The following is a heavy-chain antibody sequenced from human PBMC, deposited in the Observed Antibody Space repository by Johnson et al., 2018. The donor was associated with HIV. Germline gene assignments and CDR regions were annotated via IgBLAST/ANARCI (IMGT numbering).Heavy chain of an antibody. CDR3: AREGGSYKDDAFDI. V-gene: IGHV3-20*04. D-gene: IGHD1-26*01. Sequence: VQLVESGGGVVQPGRSLRLSCAVSGFTLSSYVMHWVRQAPGKGLEWVSSINWNGGSTGYGDSVKGRFTISRDNAKNSLYLQMNSLRAEDTALYYCAREGGSYKDDAFDIWGQGTMVTVSS. CDR2: INWNGGST. CDR1: GFTLSSYV. J-gene: IGHJ3*02.